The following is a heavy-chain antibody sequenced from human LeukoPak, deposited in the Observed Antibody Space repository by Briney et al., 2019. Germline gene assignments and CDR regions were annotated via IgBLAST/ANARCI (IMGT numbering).Heavy chain of an antibody. V-gene: IGHV3-20*04. D-gene: IGHD3-22*01. J-gene: IGHJ5*02. CDR1: GFTFDDYG. CDR3: ARDRTYYYDSSGYILDNWFDP. CDR2: INWNGGST. Sequence: GGSLRLSCAASGFTFDDYGMSWVRQAPGKGLEWVSGINWNGGSTGYADSVKGRFTISRDNAKNSLYLKMNSLRAEDTALYYCARDRTYYYDSSGYILDNWFDPWGQGTLVTVSS.